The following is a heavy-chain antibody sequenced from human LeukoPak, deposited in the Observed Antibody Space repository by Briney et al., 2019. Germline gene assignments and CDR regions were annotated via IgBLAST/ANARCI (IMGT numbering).Heavy chain of an antibody. V-gene: IGHV1-2*06. CDR1: GYTFTGYY. Sequence: ASVMVSCKASGYTFTGYYMHWVRQAPGQGLEWMGRINPNSGGTNYAQKFQGRVTMTRDTSTSTAYMELSRLRSDDTAVYYCARDRGGHQIDYWGQGTLVTISS. D-gene: IGHD6-25*01. CDR3: ARDRGGHQIDY. J-gene: IGHJ4*02. CDR2: INPNSGGT.